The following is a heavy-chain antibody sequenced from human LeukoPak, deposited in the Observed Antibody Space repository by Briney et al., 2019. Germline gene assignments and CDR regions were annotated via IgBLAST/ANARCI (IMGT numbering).Heavy chain of an antibody. CDR1: GGSISSGGYS. J-gene: IGHJ4*02. CDR3: ARLVAATGNFDY. Sequence: PQTLSLTCAVSGGSISSGGYSWSWIRQPPGKGLEWIGYIYHSGSTYYNPSLKSRVTISVDRSKNQFSLKLSSVTAADTAVYYCARLVAATGNFDYWGQGTLVTVSS. V-gene: IGHV4-30-2*01. CDR2: IYHSGST. D-gene: IGHD6-13*01.